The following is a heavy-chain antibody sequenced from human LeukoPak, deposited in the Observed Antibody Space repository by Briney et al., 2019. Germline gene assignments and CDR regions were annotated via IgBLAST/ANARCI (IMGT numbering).Heavy chain of an antibody. CDR1: GGSISSYY. CDR3: ARLKEQWSPVTWFDP. CDR2: VYYSGST. Sequence: SETLSLTCTVSGGSISSYYWSWVRQPPGKGLEWIGYVYYSGSTNYNPSLKSRVTISVDTSKNQFSLKLSSVTAADTAVYYCARLKEQWSPVTWFDPWGQGTLVTVSS. V-gene: IGHV4-59*08. D-gene: IGHD6-19*01. J-gene: IGHJ5*02.